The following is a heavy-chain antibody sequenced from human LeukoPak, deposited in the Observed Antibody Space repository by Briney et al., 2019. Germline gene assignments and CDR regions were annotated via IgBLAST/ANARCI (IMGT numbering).Heavy chain of an antibody. D-gene: IGHD4-11*01. V-gene: IGHV3-30*01. J-gene: IGHJ5*02. CDR3: ARAVYSNYNWFDP. CDR2: MSYDGSNK. Sequence: GRSLRLSCAASGFTFSSYAMHWVRQAPGKGLEWVAVMSYDGSNKYYADSVKGRFTISRDNSKNTLYLQMNSLRAEDTAVYYCARAVYSNYNWFDPWGQGTLVTVSS. CDR1: GFTFSSYA.